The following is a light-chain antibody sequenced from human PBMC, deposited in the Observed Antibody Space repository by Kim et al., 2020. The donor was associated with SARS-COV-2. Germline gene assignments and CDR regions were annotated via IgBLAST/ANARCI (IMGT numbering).Light chain of an antibody. J-gene: IGKJ1*01. V-gene: IGKV1-6*01. Sequence: GSVGDRGTITCRASQHIRNDLSWDQQKLGKPPKLLIYAAITLQSGVPSRFSGSASGTEFTLTISSLQPEDFATYYCLQDHNYPWTFGQGTKVDIK. CDR2: AAI. CDR3: LQDHNYPWT. CDR1: QHIRND.